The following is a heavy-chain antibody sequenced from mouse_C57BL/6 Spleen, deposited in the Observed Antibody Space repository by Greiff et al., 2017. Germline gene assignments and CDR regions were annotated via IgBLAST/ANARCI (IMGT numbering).Heavy chain of an antibody. CDR1: GFTFSSYA. Sequence: EVQRVESGGGLVKPGGSLKLSCAASGFTFSSYAMSWVRQTPEKRLEWVATISDGGSYTYYPDNVKGRFTISRDNAKNNLYLQMSHLKSEDTAMYYCARDGGSLYFDYWGQGTTLTVSS. CDR3: ARDGGSLYFDY. J-gene: IGHJ2*01. V-gene: IGHV5-4*01. CDR2: ISDGGSYT.